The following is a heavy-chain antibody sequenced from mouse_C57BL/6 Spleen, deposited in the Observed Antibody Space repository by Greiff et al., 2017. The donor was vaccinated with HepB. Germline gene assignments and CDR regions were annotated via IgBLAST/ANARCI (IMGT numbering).Heavy chain of an antibody. Sequence: EVMLVESGGGLVKPGGSLKLSCAASGFTFSSYAMSWVRQTPEKRLEWVATISDGGSYTYYPDNVKGRFTISRDNAKNNLYLQMSHLKSEDTAMYYCASPHAMDYWGQGTSVTVSS. J-gene: IGHJ4*01. V-gene: IGHV5-4*03. CDR1: GFTFSSYA. CDR2: ISDGGSYT. CDR3: ASPHAMDY.